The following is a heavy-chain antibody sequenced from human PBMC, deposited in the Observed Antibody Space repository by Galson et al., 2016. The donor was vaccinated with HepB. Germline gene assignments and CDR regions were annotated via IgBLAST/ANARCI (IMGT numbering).Heavy chain of an antibody. CDR1: GFTFSSYW. V-gene: IGHV3-74*01. CDR3: TKGGRVTATQEYYFDY. J-gene: IGHJ4*02. Sequence: SLRLSCAASGFTFSSYWMHWVRRAPGKGLVWVSRINSDGSSTSYADSVKGRFTISRDNAKNTLYLQMNSLRAEDTGLYYCTKGGRVTATQEYYFDYWGQGTLVTVSS. D-gene: IGHD2-21*02. CDR2: INSDGSST.